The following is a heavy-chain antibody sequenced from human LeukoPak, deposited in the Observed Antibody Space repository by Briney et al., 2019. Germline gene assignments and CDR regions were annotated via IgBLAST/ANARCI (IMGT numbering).Heavy chain of an antibody. CDR2: ISGSGP. J-gene: IGHJ4*02. CDR3: AKLAASAAPHEALDY. Sequence: GGSLRLSCAASGFTFSSYAMSWVRQAPGKGLEWVSGISGSGPHYADSVKGRFTISRDNSKNTLYLQMDSLRAEDTAVYYCAKLAASAAPHEALDYWGQETLVTVSS. D-gene: IGHD2-15*01. CDR1: GFTFSSYA. V-gene: IGHV3-23*01.